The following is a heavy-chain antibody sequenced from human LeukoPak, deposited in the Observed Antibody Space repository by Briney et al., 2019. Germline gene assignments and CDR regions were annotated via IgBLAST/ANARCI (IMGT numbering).Heavy chain of an antibody. CDR1: GGSISSSSYY. V-gene: IGHV4-39*07. CDR3: ARGVPYYDFWSGLGYFDY. D-gene: IGHD3-3*01. Sequence: PSETLSLTCTVSGGSISSSSYYWGWIRQPPGKGLEWIGSIYYSGSTNYNPSLKSRVTMSVDTSKNQFSLKLSSVTAADTAVYYCARGVPYYDFWSGLGYFDYWGQGTLVTVSS. CDR2: IYYSGST. J-gene: IGHJ4*02.